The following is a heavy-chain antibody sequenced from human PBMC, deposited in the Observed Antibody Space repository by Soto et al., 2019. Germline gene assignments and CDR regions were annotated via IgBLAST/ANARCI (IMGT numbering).Heavy chain of an antibody. D-gene: IGHD5-18*01. V-gene: IGHV1-69*13. CDR2: IIPVFGTV. CDR3: ARAQRIQLWASGMDV. J-gene: IGHJ6*02. Sequence: SVKVSCKASGGTLSSYVISWVRQAPGQGLEWMGGIIPVFGTVNYAQKFQGRVTITADESTTTAYMELRSLRSEDAAVYYCARAQRIQLWASGMDVWGQGTTVTVS. CDR1: GGTLSSYV.